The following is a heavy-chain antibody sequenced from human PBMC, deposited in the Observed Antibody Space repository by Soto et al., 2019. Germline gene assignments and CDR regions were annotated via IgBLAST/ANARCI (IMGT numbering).Heavy chain of an antibody. Sequence: PGGSLRLSCAASGFTFSSYAMHWVRQAPGKGLEWVAVISYDGSNKYYADSVKGRFTISRDNSKNTLYLQMNSLRAEDTAVYYCARGPPTVTTVAVLDYWGQGTLVTVSS. J-gene: IGHJ4*02. CDR1: GFTFSSYA. D-gene: IGHD4-17*01. V-gene: IGHV3-30-3*01. CDR2: ISYDGSNK. CDR3: ARGPPTVTTVAVLDY.